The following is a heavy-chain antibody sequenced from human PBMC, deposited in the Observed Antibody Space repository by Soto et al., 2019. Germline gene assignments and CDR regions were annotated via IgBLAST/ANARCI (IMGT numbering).Heavy chain of an antibody. CDR2: ISAYNGNT. J-gene: IGHJ6*02. CDR1: GYTFTSYG. Sequence: GASVKVSCKASGYTFTSYGISWVRQAPGQGLEWMGWISAYNGNTNYAQKLQGRVTMTTDTSTSTAYMELRSLRSDDTAVYYCARDSPTKTTVTTYYYYYYGMDVWGQGTTVTVSS. V-gene: IGHV1-18*01. D-gene: IGHD4-4*01. CDR3: ARDSPTKTTVTTYYYYYYGMDV.